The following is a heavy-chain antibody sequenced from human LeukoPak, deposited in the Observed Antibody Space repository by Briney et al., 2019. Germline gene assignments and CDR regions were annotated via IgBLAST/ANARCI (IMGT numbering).Heavy chain of an antibody. CDR2: IKGDGSEK. J-gene: IGHJ4*02. CDR3: TRDDFSGSYCD. CDR1: GFIFSNTW. V-gene: IGHV3-7*01. Sequence: GGSLRLSRAASGFIFSNTWMSWVRQAPGKGLEWVANIKGDGSEKYYVDSVKGRFTISRDNTRNSLYLQMNSLRADDSATYYCTRDDFSGSYCDWGQGTLVTVSS. D-gene: IGHD1-26*01.